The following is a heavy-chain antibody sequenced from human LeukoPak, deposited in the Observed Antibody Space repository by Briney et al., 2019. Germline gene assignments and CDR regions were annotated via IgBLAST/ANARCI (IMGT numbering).Heavy chain of an antibody. CDR3: ARVLGYYDQSYFQH. CDR1: GFTFSSYA. CDR2: INAGNGNT. D-gene: IGHD3-22*01. V-gene: IGHV1-3*01. J-gene: IGHJ1*01. Sequence: GGSLRLSCAASGFTFSSYAVHWVRQAPGQRLEWMGWINAGNGNTKYSQKFQGRVTITRDTSASTAYMELSSLRSEDTAVYYCARVLGYYDQSYFQHWGQGTLVTVSS.